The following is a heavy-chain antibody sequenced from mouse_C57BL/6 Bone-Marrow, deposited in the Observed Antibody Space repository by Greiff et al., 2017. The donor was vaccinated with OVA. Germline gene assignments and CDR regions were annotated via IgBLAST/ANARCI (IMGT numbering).Heavy chain of an antibody. Sequence: VQLQQSGPGLVQPSQSLSITCTVSGFSLTSYGVHWVRQSPGKGLEWLGVIWSGGSTDYNAAFISRLSISKDNSKSQVFFKMNSLQADDTAIYYCARNPFITTGDYWYFDVWGTGTTVTVSS. CDR1: GFSLTSYG. CDR2: IWSGGST. V-gene: IGHV2-2*01. D-gene: IGHD1-1*01. J-gene: IGHJ1*03. CDR3: ARNPFITTGDYWYFDV.